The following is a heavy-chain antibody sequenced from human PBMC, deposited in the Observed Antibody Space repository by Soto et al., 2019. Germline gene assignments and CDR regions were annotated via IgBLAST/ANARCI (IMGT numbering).Heavy chain of an antibody. CDR3: AREWTTMVRGVTSSYFDY. J-gene: IGHJ4*02. D-gene: IGHD3-10*01. Sequence: QVQLVESGGGVVQPGRSLRLSCAASGFTFSSYGMHWVRQAPGKGLAWVAVIWYDGSTRYYADSVKGRFTISRDNSKNTLYLQMNSLRGEDTAVYYCAREWTTMVRGVTSSYFDYWGQGTLVTVSS. CDR1: GFTFSSYG. CDR2: IWYDGSTR. V-gene: IGHV3-33*01.